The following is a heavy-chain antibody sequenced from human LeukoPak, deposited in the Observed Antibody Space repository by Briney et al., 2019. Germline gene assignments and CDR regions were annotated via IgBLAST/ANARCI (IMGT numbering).Heavy chain of an antibody. CDR1: GFTFSNYA. V-gene: IGHV3-23*01. Sequence: GGSLRLSCAASGFTFSNYAMSWVRQAPGNGLEWVSAISGSDGSTYYADSVKGRFTISRANSKNTLYLQMNSLRAEDTAVYYCAKDPGGDYDYVWGSYRNWGQGTLVTVSS. J-gene: IGHJ4*02. D-gene: IGHD3-16*02. CDR3: AKDPGGDYDYVWGSYRN. CDR2: ISGSDGST.